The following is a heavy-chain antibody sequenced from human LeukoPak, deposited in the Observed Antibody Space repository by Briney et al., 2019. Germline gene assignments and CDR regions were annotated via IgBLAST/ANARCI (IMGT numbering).Heavy chain of an antibody. CDR1: GYTFTSYG. V-gene: IGHV1-18*01. CDR2: ISAYNGNT. J-gene: IGHJ4*02. D-gene: IGHD6-13*01. Sequence: ASVKVSCKASGYTFTSYGTSWVRQAPGQGLEWMGWISAYNGNTNYAQKLQGRVTMTTDTSTSTAYMELRSLRSDDTAVYYCARDLAAAAGIDPARRYFDYWGQGTLVTVSS. CDR3: ARDLAAAAGIDPARRYFDY.